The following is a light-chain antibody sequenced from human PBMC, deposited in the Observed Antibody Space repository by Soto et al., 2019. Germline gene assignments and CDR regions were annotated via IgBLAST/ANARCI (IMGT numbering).Light chain of an antibody. CDR2: EVN. Sequence: QSALTQPASLSGSPGQSITISCTGTSSDISTYHHVSWFQHHPGKAPKLIMSEVNNRPSGVSNRFSGSKSGNTASLTISGLQVEDEADYFCFSFTSTSPHVFGTGTKVTVL. V-gene: IGLV2-14*01. J-gene: IGLJ1*01. CDR3: FSFTSTSPHV. CDR1: SSDISTYHH.